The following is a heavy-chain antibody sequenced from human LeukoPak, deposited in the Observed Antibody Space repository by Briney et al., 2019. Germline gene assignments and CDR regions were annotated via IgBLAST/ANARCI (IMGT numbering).Heavy chain of an antibody. D-gene: IGHD6-19*01. CDR2: ISSSGSTI. J-gene: IGHJ4*02. CDR1: GFIFSSYA. CDR3: ARAARGLRIAVGHY. Sequence: PGGSLRLSCAASGFIFSSYAMTWVRRAPGKGLEWVSYISSSGSTIYYADSVKGRFTISRDNAKNSLYLQMNSLRAEDTAVYYCARAARGLRIAVGHYWGQGTLVTVSS. V-gene: IGHV3-48*04.